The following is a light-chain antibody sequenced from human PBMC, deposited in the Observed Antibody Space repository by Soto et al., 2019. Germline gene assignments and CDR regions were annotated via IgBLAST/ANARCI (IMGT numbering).Light chain of an antibody. CDR2: DAA. CDR3: QQYILYWP. V-gene: IGKV1-9*01. Sequence: RLPQSQSSLSASVGDRVTITCRASQGISSYLGWYQQKPGKAPNLLIYDAATLHSGVPSRFSGGGSGAEFTLTSRIVQPDDSASYYCQQYILYWPFAQGTKVDI. CDR1: QGISSY. J-gene: IGKJ1*01.